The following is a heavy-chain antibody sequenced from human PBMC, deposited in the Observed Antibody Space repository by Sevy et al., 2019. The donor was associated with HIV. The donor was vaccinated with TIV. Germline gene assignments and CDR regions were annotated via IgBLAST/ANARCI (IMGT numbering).Heavy chain of an antibody. CDR3: ARGLYSSGWFFDY. J-gene: IGHJ4*02. D-gene: IGHD6-19*01. Sequence: ASVKVSFKASGGTFSSYAISWVRQAPGQGLEWMGGIIPIFGTANYAQKFQGRVTITADKSTSTAYMELSSLRSEDTAVYYCARGLYSSGWFFDYWGQGTLVTVSS. CDR2: IIPIFGTA. CDR1: GGTFSSYA. V-gene: IGHV1-69*06.